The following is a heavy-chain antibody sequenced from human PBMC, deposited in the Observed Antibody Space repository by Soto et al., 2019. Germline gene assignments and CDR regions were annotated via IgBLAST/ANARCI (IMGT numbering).Heavy chain of an antibody. CDR2: ISYDGSNK. CDR3: AKVGYVWGSYRKGWFDP. Sequence: QVQLVESGGGVVQPGRSLRLSCAASGFTFSSYGMHWVRQAPGKGLEWVAVISYDGSNKYYADSVKGRFTISRDNSKNPLYLQMNSLRAEDTAVYYCAKVGYVWGSYRKGWFDPWGQGTLVTVSS. J-gene: IGHJ5*02. CDR1: GFTFSSYG. D-gene: IGHD3-16*02. V-gene: IGHV3-30*18.